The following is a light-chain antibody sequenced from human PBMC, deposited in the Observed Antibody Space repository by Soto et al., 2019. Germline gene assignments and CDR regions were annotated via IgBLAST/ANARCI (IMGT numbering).Light chain of an antibody. V-gene: IGKV1-8*01. CDR3: QQYYSYPWT. CDR1: QGISSY. CDR2: AAS. J-gene: IGKJ1*01. Sequence: AIRMTQSPSSCSASTGDRVTITCRASQGISSYLAWYQQKPGKAPKLLIYAASTLQSGVPSRFSGSGSGTDFTLTLSCLQSEDFATYYCQQYYSYPWTFGQGTKVEIK.